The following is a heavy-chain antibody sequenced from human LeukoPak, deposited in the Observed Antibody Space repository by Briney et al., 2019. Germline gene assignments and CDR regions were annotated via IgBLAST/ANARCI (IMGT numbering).Heavy chain of an antibody. CDR1: GGTFSSYA. V-gene: IGHV1-69*13. CDR3: ATGAVMVRGVLNWFDP. Sequence: ASVKVSCKASGGTFSSYAISWVRQAPGQGLEWMGGIIPIFGTANYAQKFQGRVTITADESTSTAYMELSSLRSEDTAVYYCATGAVMVRGVLNWFDPWGQGTLVIVSS. D-gene: IGHD3-10*01. J-gene: IGHJ5*02. CDR2: IIPIFGTA.